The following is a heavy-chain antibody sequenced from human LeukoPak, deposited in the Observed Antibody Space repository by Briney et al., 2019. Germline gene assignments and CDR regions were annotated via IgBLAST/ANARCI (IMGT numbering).Heavy chain of an antibody. Sequence: SETLSLTCTVSGGSISSSNYYWGWIRQPPGKGLEWIGSMYYSGNTDYNPSLKSRVTVSVDTSKNQFSLKVNSVTAADTAVYYCARTLGWASSRYPFDGWGQGTLVAVSS. D-gene: IGHD3-16*02. V-gene: IGHV4-39*01. J-gene: IGHJ4*02. CDR2: MYYSGNT. CDR1: GGSISSSNYY. CDR3: ARTLGWASSRYPFDG.